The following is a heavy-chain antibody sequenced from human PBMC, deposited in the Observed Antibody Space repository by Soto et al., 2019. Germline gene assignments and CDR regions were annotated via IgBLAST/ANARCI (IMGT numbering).Heavy chain of an antibody. J-gene: IGHJ6*01. V-gene: IGHV1-69*01. D-gene: IGHD3-10*01. CDR2: IIPVVGTA. CDR1: GGAFSSYG. CDR3: ARRFGSFYGMDV. Sequence: QLQLVQSGAEVKKPGSSVKVSCKASGGAFSSYGVNWVRQAPGEGLEWMVGIIPVVGTANYAQKFQGRVTITGGESTGTAYMELSSLRSEDTAVYYCARRFGSFYGMDVWGQGSTVTVSS.